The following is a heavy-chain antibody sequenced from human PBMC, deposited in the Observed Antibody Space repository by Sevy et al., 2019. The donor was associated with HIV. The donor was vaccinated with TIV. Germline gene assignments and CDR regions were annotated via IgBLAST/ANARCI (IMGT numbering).Heavy chain of an antibody. J-gene: IGHJ5*02. CDR3: ARVLSVVLTKEVWFDP. V-gene: IGHV1-18*01. CDR2: FGAYNGNK. CDR1: GYTFDSYG. Sequence: ASVKVSCKASGYTFDSYGISWVRQAPGEGLEWMGWFGAYNGNKKSAQKFQDRVTMSTDTSTSTAYLELRSLTQDDTAAYFCARVLSVVLTKEVWFDPWGQGTLVTVSS. D-gene: IGHD3-22*01.